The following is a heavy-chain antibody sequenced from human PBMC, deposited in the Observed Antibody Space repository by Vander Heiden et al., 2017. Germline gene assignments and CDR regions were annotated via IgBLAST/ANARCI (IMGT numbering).Heavy chain of an antibody. J-gene: IGHJ3*02. CDR2: IYASGST. CDR1: GGSISSYY. V-gene: IGHV4-4*07. D-gene: IGHD3-10*01. CDR3: ARDRSGSGSYFAAFDI. Sequence: QVQLQESGPGLVTLSETLSLTCTVSGGSISSYYWSWIRQAAEKGLECIGRIYASGSTNYNPSLKSRVTMSVDTSKNQFSLKLNSVTAADTALYYCARDRSGSGSYFAAFDIWGQGTMVTVSS.